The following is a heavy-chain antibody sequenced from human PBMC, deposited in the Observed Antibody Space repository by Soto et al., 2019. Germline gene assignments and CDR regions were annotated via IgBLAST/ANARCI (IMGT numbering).Heavy chain of an antibody. D-gene: IGHD2-21*01. V-gene: IGHV3-23*01. CDR2: VTGSGGQI. CDR3: AKDAVYNDGLWLMDS. J-gene: IGHJ5*02. CDR1: GFTISTYA. Sequence: GGSLRLSCAASGFTISTYAMTWVRQAPGKGLECVSGVTGSGGQIHYADSVKGRFTISKDNSKNTLYLQMSSLRDEDTALYYCAKDAVYNDGLWLMDSWGQGTLVTVFS.